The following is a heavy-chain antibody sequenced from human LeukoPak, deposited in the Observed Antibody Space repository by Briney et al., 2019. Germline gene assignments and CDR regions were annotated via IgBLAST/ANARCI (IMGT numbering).Heavy chain of an antibody. V-gene: IGHV2-70*01. D-gene: IGHD6-19*01. CDR3: ARSKLAVAGTGDAFDI. J-gene: IGHJ3*02. Sequence: SGPTLVNPTQTLTLTCTFSGFSLSTSGMCVSLIRQPPGKALEWLALIDWDDDKYYSTSLKTRLTISKDTSKNQVVLTMTNMDPVDTATYYCARSKLAVAGTGDAFDIWGQGTMVTVSS. CDR1: GFSLSTSGMC. CDR2: IDWDDDK.